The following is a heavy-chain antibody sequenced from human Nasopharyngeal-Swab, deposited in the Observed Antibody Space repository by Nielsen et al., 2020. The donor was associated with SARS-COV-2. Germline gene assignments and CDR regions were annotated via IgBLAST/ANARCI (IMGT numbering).Heavy chain of an antibody. V-gene: IGHV3-23*01. CDR2: ISGSGGST. CDR3: AKDLPKQQLAQYYYYGMDV. Sequence: GGSLRLSCAAYGFTFSDYAMSWVRQAPGKGLEWVSVISGSGGSTYYADSVKGRFTISRDNSKNTLYLQMNSLRAEDTAVYYCAKDLPKQQLAQYYYYGMDVWGQGTTVTVSS. J-gene: IGHJ6*02. CDR1: GFTFSDYA. D-gene: IGHD6-13*01.